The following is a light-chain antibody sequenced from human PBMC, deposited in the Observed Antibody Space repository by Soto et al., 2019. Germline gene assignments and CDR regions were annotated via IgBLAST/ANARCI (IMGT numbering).Light chain of an antibody. V-gene: IGKV3-11*01. CDR1: QSVSSY. Sequence: EIVLTQSPATLSLSPGERATLSCRASQSVSSYLAWYQQKPGQAPRLLIYDVSNRASGIPARFSGSGSGTSFTLTISSLEPEDFAVYYCQQRSEWPPGFTFGPGTKVDIK. CDR2: DVS. CDR3: QQRSEWPPGFT. J-gene: IGKJ3*01.